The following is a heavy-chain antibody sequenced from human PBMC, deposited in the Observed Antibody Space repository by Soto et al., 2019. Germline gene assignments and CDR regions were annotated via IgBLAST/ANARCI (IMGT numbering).Heavy chain of an antibody. Sequence: SETLSLTCAVYGGSFSGYYWSWIRQPPGKGLEWIGEINHSGSTNYNPSLKSRVTISVDTSKNQFSLKLSSVTAADTAVYYCARGHYDFWSGYSLRSYYYMDVWGKGTTVT. V-gene: IGHV4-34*01. CDR3: ARGHYDFWSGYSLRSYYYMDV. CDR1: GGSFSGYY. D-gene: IGHD3-3*01. CDR2: INHSGST. J-gene: IGHJ6*03.